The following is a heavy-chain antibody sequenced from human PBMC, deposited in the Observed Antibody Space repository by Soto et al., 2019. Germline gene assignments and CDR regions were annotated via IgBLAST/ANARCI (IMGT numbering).Heavy chain of an antibody. D-gene: IGHD3-22*01. V-gene: IGHV1-18*04. CDR1: GYTFTSYG. CDR3: ARVDYYDSSGYLQYYFDY. Sequence: ASVKVSCKXSGYTFTSYGISWVRQAPGQGLEWMGWISAYNGNTNYAQKLQGRVTMTTDTSTSTAYMELRSLRSDDTAVYYCARVDYYDSSGYLQYYFDYWGQGTLVTVSS. J-gene: IGHJ4*02. CDR2: ISAYNGNT.